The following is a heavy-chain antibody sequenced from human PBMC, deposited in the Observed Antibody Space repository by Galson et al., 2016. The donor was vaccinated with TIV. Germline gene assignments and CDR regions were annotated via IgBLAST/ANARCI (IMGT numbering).Heavy chain of an antibody. Sequence: SVKVSCKASGGTFSSYVFNWVRLAPGQGLEWMGGIIPLLRTTNYAPKFQGRVTITADESTNTAYMELNSLKYGDTAVYYCASDRNTAFDTYHQYYGMDVWGQGTTVTVSS. CDR1: GGTFSSYV. J-gene: IGHJ6*02. D-gene: IGHD5-18*01. CDR2: IIPLLRTT. CDR3: ASDRNTAFDTYHQYYGMDV. V-gene: IGHV1-69*13.